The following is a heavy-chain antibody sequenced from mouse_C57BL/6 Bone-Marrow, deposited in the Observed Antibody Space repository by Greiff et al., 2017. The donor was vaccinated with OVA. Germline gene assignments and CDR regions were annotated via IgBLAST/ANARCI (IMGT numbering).Heavy chain of an antibody. CDR2: IWWGDDK. CDR3: ARMGANWDPWYFDV. J-gene: IGHJ1*03. CDR1: GFSLSTYGMG. D-gene: IGHD4-1*01. Sequence: QVQLKESGPGLLQPSQTLSLTCSFSGFSLSTYGMGVGWLRQPQGKGLEWLVHIWWGDDKYYNPAQKSGLTNSKDTSKTPVFLKIANVDTADTATYYCARMGANWDPWYFDVWGTGTTVTVSS. V-gene: IGHV8-8*01.